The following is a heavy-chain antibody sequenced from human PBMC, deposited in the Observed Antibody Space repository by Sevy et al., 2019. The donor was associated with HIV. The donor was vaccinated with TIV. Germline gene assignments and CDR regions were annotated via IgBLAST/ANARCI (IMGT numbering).Heavy chain of an antibody. J-gene: IGHJ5*02. CDR1: GFTFSDYY. CDR2: ISRSGSTI. CDR3: ARENTMIEEPGWFDP. Sequence: RLSCAASGFTFSDYYMSWIRQAPGKGLEWVSYISRSGSTINYADSVKGQFTISRDNAKNSLYLQINSLRAEDTAVYYCARENTMIEEPGWFDPWGQGTLVTVSS. V-gene: IGHV3-11*01. D-gene: IGHD3-22*01.